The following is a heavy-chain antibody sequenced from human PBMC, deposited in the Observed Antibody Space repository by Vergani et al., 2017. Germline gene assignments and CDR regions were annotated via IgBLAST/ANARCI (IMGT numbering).Heavy chain of an antibody. CDR2: IIPIFGTA. V-gene: IGHV1-69*18. Sequence: QVQLVQSGAEVKKPGSSVKVSCKASGGTFSSYAISWVRQAPGQGLEWMGRIIPIFGTANYAQKFQGRVTITADESTSTAYMELSSLRSEDTAVYYCAREGSYGSLLHPYFDYWGQGTLVTVSS. CDR1: GGTFSSYA. CDR3: AREGSYGSLLHPYFDY. J-gene: IGHJ4*02. D-gene: IGHD5-18*01.